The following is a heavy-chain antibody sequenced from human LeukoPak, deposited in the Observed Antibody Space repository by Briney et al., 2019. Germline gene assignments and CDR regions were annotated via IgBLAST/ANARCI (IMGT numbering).Heavy chain of an antibody. J-gene: IGHJ4*02. Sequence: EGSLRLSCAASGFIFSDYYMSWIRQAPGKGLEWVSYIGGSDGTIYYADSVKGRFTISRDNAKNSLYLQMNNLRAEDTAVYYCARDRRYFDTGGLGGPDYWGQGTLVTVSS. CDR2: IGGSDGTI. V-gene: IGHV3-11*04. D-gene: IGHD2-8*02. CDR1: GFIFSDYY. CDR3: ARDRRYFDTGGLGGPDY.